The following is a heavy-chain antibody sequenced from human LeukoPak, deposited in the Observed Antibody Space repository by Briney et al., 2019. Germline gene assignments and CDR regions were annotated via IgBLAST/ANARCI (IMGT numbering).Heavy chain of an antibody. CDR2: IYYTGST. CDR1: GDSINSYY. V-gene: IGHV4-59*01. J-gene: IGHJ5*02. Sequence: SETLSLTCSVSGDSINSYYWNWIRQPPGKGLEWIGYIYYTGSTTYNPSLKSRVTFSLDMSKNQFSLKLNSVTAADTAVYYCARVLWFGERRENWFDPWGQGTLVTVSS. CDR3: ARVLWFGERRENWFDP. D-gene: IGHD3-10*01.